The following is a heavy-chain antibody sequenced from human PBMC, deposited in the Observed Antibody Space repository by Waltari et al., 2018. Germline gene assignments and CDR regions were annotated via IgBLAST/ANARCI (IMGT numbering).Heavy chain of an antibody. V-gene: IGHV3-48*04. D-gene: IGHD6-6*01. CDR2: SSSSSSTI. CDR1: GFTFSSYS. Sequence: EVQLVESGGGLVQPGGSLRLSCAASGFTFSSYSMNWVRQAPGKGLEWVSYSSSSSSTIYYADSVKGRFTISRDNAKNSLYLQMNSLRAEDTAVYYCASLSSIAARGRWFDPWGQGTLVTVSS. J-gene: IGHJ5*02. CDR3: ASLSSIAARGRWFDP.